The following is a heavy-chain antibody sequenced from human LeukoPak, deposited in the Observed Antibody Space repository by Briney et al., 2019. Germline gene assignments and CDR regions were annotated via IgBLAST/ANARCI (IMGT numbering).Heavy chain of an antibody. V-gene: IGHV4-59*08. CDR3: ARHSYGDYVPYYYYYYGMDV. CDR2: TYYSGST. Sequence: SETLSLTCTVSGGSISSYYWSWVREPPGKGLEWIGYTYYSGSTNYNPSLKSRVTISVDTSKNQFSLKLSSVTAADTAAYYCARHSYGDYVPYYYYYYGMDVWGQGTTVTVSS. D-gene: IGHD4-17*01. CDR1: GGSISSYY. J-gene: IGHJ6*02.